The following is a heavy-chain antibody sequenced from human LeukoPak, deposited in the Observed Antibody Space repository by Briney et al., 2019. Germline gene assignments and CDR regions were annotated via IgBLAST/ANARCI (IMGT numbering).Heavy chain of an antibody. Sequence: SETLSLTCTVSGGSISSSSCYWGWIRQPPGKGLEWIGSIYYSGSTYYNPSLKSRVTISVDTSKNQFSLKLSSVTAADTAVYYCHLSHYYYYYMDVWGKGTTVTVSS. CDR1: GGSISSSSCY. D-gene: IGHD2/OR15-2a*01. CDR2: IYYSGST. CDR3: HLSHYYYYYMDV. V-gene: IGHV4-39*07. J-gene: IGHJ6*03.